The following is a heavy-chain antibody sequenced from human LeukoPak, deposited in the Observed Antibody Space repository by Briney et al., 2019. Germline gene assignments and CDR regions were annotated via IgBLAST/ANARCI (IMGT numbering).Heavy chain of an antibody. CDR1: GGSISSGGYY. D-gene: IGHD3-16*01. CDR2: IYHSGST. V-gene: IGHV4-30-2*01. Sequence: PSQTLSLTCTVSGGSISSGGYYWSWIRQPPGKGLEWIGYIYHSGSTYYNPSLKSRVTISVDTSKNQFSLRLRSVTAADTAVYYCARALVWRFLLDSRRDSFDIWGQGTTITVSS. J-gene: IGHJ3*02. CDR3: ARALVWRFLLDSRRDSFDI.